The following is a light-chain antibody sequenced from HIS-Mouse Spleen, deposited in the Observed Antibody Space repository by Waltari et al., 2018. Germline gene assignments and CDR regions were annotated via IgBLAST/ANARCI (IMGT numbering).Light chain of an antibody. V-gene: IGLV3-10*01. CDR3: YSTDSSGNHRV. Sequence: SYELTQPPSVSVSPGQTARITCSGDALPKKYAYWYQQKSGQAPVRVIYEDSKRPSGLPERFSGASSGTMATLTISGAQVEDEAYYYCYSTDSSGNHRVFGGGTKLTVL. CDR2: EDS. CDR1: ALPKKY. J-gene: IGLJ2*01.